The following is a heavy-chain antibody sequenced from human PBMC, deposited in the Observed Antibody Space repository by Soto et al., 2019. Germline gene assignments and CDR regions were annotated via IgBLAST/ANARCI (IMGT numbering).Heavy chain of an antibody. CDR1: GFTFSTYG. CDR2: ISYDGNNK. J-gene: IGHJ4*02. V-gene: IGHV3-30*18. D-gene: IGHD3-10*01. CDR3: AKDSGRGSADYYFDY. Sequence: PGGSLRLSCAASGFTFSTYGMHWVRQAPGKGLERVAVISYDGNNKYHADSVKGRFTISRDNSKNTLYLQMNSLRAEDTAVYYCAKDSGRGSADYYFDYWRQGTLVTVSS.